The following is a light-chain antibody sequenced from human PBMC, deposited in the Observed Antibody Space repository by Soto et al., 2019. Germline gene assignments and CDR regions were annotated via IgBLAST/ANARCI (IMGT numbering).Light chain of an antibody. Sequence: QSVLTQPASVSGSPGQSITISCTGTSSDVGGYNYVSWYQQHPGKAPKLMIYDVSNRPSGFSNRFSGSKSGHTASLTISRLQAEDDADYYCISYTSRSTFVVFCGGTTLTVL. CDR1: SSDVGGYNY. J-gene: IGLJ2*01. CDR2: DVS. CDR3: ISYTSRSTFVV. V-gene: IGLV2-14*01.